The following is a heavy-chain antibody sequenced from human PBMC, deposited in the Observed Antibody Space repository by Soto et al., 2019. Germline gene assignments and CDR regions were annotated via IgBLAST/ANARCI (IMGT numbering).Heavy chain of an antibody. J-gene: IGHJ3*02. CDR2: ISGSGGST. CDR1: GFTFSSYA. V-gene: IGHV3-23*01. D-gene: IGHD3-3*01. Sequence: PGGSLRLSCAASGFTFSSYAMSWVRQAPGKGLEWVSAISGSGGSTYYADSVKGRFTISRDNSKNTLYLQMNSLRAEDTAVYYWAKDRGVLRFLEWLFPDAFDIWGQGTMVTVSS. CDR3: AKDRGVLRFLEWLFPDAFDI.